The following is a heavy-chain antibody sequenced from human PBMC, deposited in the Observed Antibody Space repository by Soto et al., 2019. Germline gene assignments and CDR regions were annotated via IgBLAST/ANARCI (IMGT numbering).Heavy chain of an antibody. V-gene: IGHV3-23*01. D-gene: IGHD2-15*01. J-gene: IGHJ4*02. CDR2: ISGSGGST. CDR3: AKFPSLGYCSAGSCQTTPY. CDR1: GFTFSSYA. Sequence: GGSLRLSCAASGFTFSSYAMSWVRQAPGKGLEWVSAISGSGGSTYYADSVKGRFTISRDNSKNTLYLQMNSLRAEDTAVYYCAKFPSLGYCSAGSCQTTPYWGQGTLVTVSS.